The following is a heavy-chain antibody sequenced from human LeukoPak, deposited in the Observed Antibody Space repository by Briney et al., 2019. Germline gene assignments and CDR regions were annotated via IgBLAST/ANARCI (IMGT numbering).Heavy chain of an antibody. CDR2: ISSSGSTI. D-gene: IGHD5-18*01. Sequence: GGSLRLSCEASGFTLSTYWMNWVRQAPGKGLEWVSYISSSGSTIYYADSVKGRFTISRDNAKNSLYLQMNSLRAEDTAVYYCARKGDPAMARDDAFDIWGQGTLVTVSS. V-gene: IGHV3-48*04. CDR1: GFTLSTYW. CDR3: ARKGDPAMARDDAFDI. J-gene: IGHJ3*02.